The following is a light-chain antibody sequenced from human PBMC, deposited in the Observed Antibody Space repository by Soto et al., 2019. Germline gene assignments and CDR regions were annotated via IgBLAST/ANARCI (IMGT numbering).Light chain of an antibody. V-gene: IGLV2-14*01. CDR2: EVS. J-gene: IGLJ1*01. Sequence: QSVLTQPASVSGSPGQSITISCTGTSSDVGGYNYVSWYQQHPGKAPKLIIFEVSYRPSGISNRFSASKSGDTASLTISGLQADDEADYYCCSYTESRTHIFASGTKVIVL. CDR3: CSYTESRTHI. CDR1: SSDVGGYNY.